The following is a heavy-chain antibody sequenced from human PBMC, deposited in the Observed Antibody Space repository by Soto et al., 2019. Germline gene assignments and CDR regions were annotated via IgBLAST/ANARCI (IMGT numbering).Heavy chain of an antibody. Sequence: GGSLRLSCAASGFTFSSYSMNWVRQAPGKGLEWVSSISSSSSYIYYADSVKGRFTISRDNAKNSLYLQMNSLRAEDTAMYYCARDTAMAYYYYYGMDVWGQGTTVTVSS. CDR1: GFTFSSYS. CDR3: ARDTAMAYYYYYGMDV. V-gene: IGHV3-21*01. CDR2: ISSSSSYI. D-gene: IGHD5-18*01. J-gene: IGHJ6*02.